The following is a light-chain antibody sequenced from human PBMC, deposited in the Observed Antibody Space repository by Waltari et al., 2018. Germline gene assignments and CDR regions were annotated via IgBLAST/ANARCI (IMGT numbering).Light chain of an antibody. Sequence: EIVLTQSPATLSVSPGERATHACRASQSVSSNLAWYKQKPGQAPRLLIYGASTRATGIPARFSGSGSGTEFTLTISSMQSEDFAVYYCQQYNNWPRTFGQGTKVEIK. CDR3: QQYNNWPRT. CDR1: QSVSSN. CDR2: GAS. J-gene: IGKJ1*01. V-gene: IGKV3-15*01.